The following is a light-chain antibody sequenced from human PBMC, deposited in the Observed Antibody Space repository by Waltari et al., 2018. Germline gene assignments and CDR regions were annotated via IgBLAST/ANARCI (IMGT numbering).Light chain of an antibody. V-gene: IGKV1-33*01. CDR3: QQYESLPLT. Sequence: DIQMTQSPSSLSASVGDRVTITCQASHQVAHYLNWYQQKPGKAPKLLIYDVSNLQSGVPSRFSDTGSGTKFTFTISALQADDIGTYYCQQYESLPLTFGGGTKVEIK. CDR2: DVS. J-gene: IGKJ4*01. CDR1: HQVAHY.